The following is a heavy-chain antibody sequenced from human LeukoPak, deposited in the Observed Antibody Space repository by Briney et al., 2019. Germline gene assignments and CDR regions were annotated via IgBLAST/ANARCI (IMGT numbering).Heavy chain of an antibody. D-gene: IGHD3-16*01. CDR1: GGSINSGNYY. J-gene: IGHJ4*02. Sequence: SQTLSLTCTVSGGSINSGNYYWRWIRQPAGKGLEWMGRIYTSGYTDYNPSLKSRVTIPLDASKNQFSLKLTSVTAADTAMYYCARDSPEYTYNYGGAFKYWGQGTLVTVSS. V-gene: IGHV4-61*02. CDR2: IYTSGYT. CDR3: ARDSPEYTYNYGGAFKY.